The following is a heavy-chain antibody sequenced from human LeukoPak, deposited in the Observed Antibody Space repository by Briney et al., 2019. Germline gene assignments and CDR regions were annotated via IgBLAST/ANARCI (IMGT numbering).Heavy chain of an antibody. J-gene: IGHJ4*02. Sequence: SETLSLTSAVYGGSFSGYYWSWIRQPPGKGLEWIGEINHSGSTNYNPSLKSRVTISVDTSKNQFSLKLSSVTAADTAVYYCARGRGTMIVVVISPRHAPFFDYWGQGTLVTVSS. CDR3: ARGRGTMIVVVISPRHAPFFDY. CDR1: GGSFSGYY. V-gene: IGHV4-34*01. CDR2: INHSGST. D-gene: IGHD3-22*01.